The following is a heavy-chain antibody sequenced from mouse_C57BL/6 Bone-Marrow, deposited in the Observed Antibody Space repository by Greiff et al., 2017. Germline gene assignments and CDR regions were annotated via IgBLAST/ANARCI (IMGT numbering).Heavy chain of an antibody. D-gene: IGHD2-1*01. V-gene: IGHV14-2*01. CDR2: IDPGDGET. Sequence: EVQLQQSGAELVKPGASVKLSCTASGFNIKDYYMPWVKQRTEQGLEWIGRIDPGDGETKYAPKFQGKATITADTSSTTAYLQISSLTSEDTAVYYCARDYGNAVDVWGTGTTVTVSS. CDR1: GFNIKDYY. J-gene: IGHJ1*03. CDR3: ARDYGNAVDV.